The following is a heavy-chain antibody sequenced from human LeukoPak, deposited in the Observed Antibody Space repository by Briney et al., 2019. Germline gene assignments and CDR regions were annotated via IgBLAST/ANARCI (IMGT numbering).Heavy chain of an antibody. D-gene: IGHD2-21*01. CDR2: INHSGST. Sequence: SETLSLTCTVSGGSISSYYWSWIRQPPGEGLEWIGEINHSGSTNYNPSLKSRVTISVDTSKNQFSLKLSSVTAADTAVYYCARGRFARFFDYWGQGTLVTVSS. CDR3: ARGRFARFFDY. V-gene: IGHV4-34*01. J-gene: IGHJ4*02. CDR1: GGSISSYY.